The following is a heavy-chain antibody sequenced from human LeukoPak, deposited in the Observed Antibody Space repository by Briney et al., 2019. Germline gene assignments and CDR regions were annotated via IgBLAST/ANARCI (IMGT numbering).Heavy chain of an antibody. J-gene: IGHJ3*02. V-gene: IGHV3-48*03. CDR3: ATETENSNYDAFDI. CDR1: GFTFSSYE. CDR2: ISGGGTTI. Sequence: PGGCLRLSCAASGFTFSSYEMNWVRQAPGKGLEWVSYISGGGTTIFYADSVKGRFTISRDNAKNSLYLHMNSLSAEDTAVYFCATETENSNYDAFDIWGQGTLVTVSS. D-gene: IGHD4-11*01.